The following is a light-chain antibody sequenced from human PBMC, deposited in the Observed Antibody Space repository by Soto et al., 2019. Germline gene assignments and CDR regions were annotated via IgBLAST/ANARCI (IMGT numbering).Light chain of an antibody. CDR3: QEYNNWPVT. J-gene: IGKJ4*01. V-gene: IGKV3-15*01. CDR1: QSVRSN. CDR2: GTS. Sequence: EVVMTQSPATLSVSPGETATLSCRASQSVRSNLVWYQQKPGQAPRLLISGTSTRATGSPARFSGSGSGTDFTLAITALQPEDFAIDYCQEYNNWPVTFGGGTKVEIK.